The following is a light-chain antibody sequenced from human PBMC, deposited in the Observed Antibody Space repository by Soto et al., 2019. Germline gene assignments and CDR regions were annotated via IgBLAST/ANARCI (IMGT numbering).Light chain of an antibody. V-gene: IGKV3-20*01. Sequence: IVLTQSPGSLSLPPGDRATLPCRASQSVSSYLAWYQQKPGQAPRLLIYDSSSRATGIPGRFSGGGSGTDFSLTISSLQPEDFAVYYCQQYGTSPITFGQGTRLEIK. CDR2: DSS. CDR1: QSVSSY. CDR3: QQYGTSPIT. J-gene: IGKJ5*01.